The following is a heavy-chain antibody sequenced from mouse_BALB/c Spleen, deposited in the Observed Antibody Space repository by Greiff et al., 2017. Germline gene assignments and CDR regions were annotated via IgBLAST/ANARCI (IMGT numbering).Heavy chain of an antibody. V-gene: IGHV6-6*02. Sequence: DVKLQESGGGLVQPGGSMKLSCVASGFTFSNYWMNWVRQSPEKGLEWVAEIRLKSNNYATHYAESVKGRFTISRDDSKSSVYLQMNNLRAEDTGIYYCTWIYDYAPWFAYWGQGTLVTVSA. CDR2: IRLKSNNYAT. CDR3: TWIYDYAPWFAY. CDR1: GFTFSNYW. D-gene: IGHD2-4*01. J-gene: IGHJ3*01.